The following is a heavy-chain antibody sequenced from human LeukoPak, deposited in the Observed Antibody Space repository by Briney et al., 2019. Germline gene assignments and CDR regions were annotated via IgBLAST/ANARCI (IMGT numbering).Heavy chain of an antibody. Sequence: GGSLRLSCAASGFTFSSYAMSWVRQAPGKGLEWVSAISGSGGSTYYADSVKGRFTISRDNSKNTLYLQMNSLRAEDTAVYYCAKDPRPVRGVIMGSWFDPWGQGNLVTVSS. CDR2: ISGSGGST. CDR1: GFTFSSYA. CDR3: AKDPRPVRGVIMGSWFDP. D-gene: IGHD3-10*01. J-gene: IGHJ5*02. V-gene: IGHV3-23*01.